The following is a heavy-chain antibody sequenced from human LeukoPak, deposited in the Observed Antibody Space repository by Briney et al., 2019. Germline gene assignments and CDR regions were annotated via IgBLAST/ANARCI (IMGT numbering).Heavy chain of an antibody. J-gene: IGHJ4*02. CDR3: ARDVQDDYVWGSYRYWDY. Sequence: GGSLRLSCAASGFTFSSYAMSWVRQAPGKGLEWMANIKQDGSEKYYVDSVKGRFTISRDNAKNSLYLQMNSLRAEDTAVYYCARDVQDDYVWGSYRYWDYWGQGTLVTVSS. D-gene: IGHD3-16*02. CDR1: GFTFSSYA. CDR2: IKQDGSEK. V-gene: IGHV3-7*01.